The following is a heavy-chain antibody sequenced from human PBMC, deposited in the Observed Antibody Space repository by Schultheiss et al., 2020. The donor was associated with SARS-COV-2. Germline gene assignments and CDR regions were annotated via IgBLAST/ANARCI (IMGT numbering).Heavy chain of an antibody. CDR2: ISGSGTTI. J-gene: IGHJ4*02. Sequence: GGSLRLSCAASGFTFSDYYMTWIRQAPGKGLEWISSISGSGTTIYYADSVKGRFTISRDNSNNTLYLQMNSLRADDTAVYYCAKGNPTRDYFDYWGQGTLVTVSS. V-gene: IGHV3-11*04. D-gene: IGHD1-14*01. CDR3: AKGNPTRDYFDY. CDR1: GFTFSDYY.